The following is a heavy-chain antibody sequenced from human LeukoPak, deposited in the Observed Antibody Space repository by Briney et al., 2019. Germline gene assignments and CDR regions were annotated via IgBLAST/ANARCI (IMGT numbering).Heavy chain of an antibody. CDR1: GGSISSYY. CDR2: IYYSGST. D-gene: IGHD3-3*01. V-gene: IGHV4-59*01. J-gene: IGHJ4*02. CDR3: ARINDFWSGYFHHDY. Sequence: SETLSLTCTVSGGSISSYYWSWIRQPPGKGLEWIGYIYYSGSTNYNPSLKSRVTISVDTSKNQFSLKLSSVTAADTAVYYCARINDFWSGYFHHDYWGQGTLVIVSS.